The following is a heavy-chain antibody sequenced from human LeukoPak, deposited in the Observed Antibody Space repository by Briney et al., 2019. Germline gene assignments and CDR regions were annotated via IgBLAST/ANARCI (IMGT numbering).Heavy chain of an antibody. J-gene: IGHJ3*02. V-gene: IGHV3-48*01. CDR1: GFTFSSYS. CDR3: ARGEAAVAYDAFDI. CDR2: ISSSSSTI. D-gene: IGHD6-19*01. Sequence: PGGSLRLSCAASGFTFSSYSMNWVRQAPGKGLEWVSYISSSSSTIYYADSVKGRFTISRDNAKNSLYLQMNSLRAEDTAVYYCARGEAAVAYDAFDIWGQGTMVTVSS.